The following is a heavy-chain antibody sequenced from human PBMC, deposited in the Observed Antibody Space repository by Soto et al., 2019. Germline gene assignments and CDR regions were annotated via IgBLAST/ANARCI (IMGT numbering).Heavy chain of an antibody. J-gene: IGHJ4*02. V-gene: IGHV5-51*01. CDR2: IYPADSHT. CDR1: GYSFTSYW. Sequence: GESLKISCKGSGYSFTSYWIGWGRQMPGKGLEWMGGIYPADSHTRYSPSFQGQVTISDDRSINTAYLQWNSLKASDTAMYYCARPSGEYSSGWYMDYWGQGTLVTVSS. CDR3: ARPSGEYSSGWYMDY. D-gene: IGHD6-19*01.